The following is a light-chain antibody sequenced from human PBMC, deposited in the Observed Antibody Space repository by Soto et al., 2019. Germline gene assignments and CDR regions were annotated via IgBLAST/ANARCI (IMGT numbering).Light chain of an antibody. V-gene: IGLV2-23*01. CDR3: CSYAGSSTSV. Sequence: QSALTQPASVSGSPGQSITISCTGTSSDVGSYNLVSWYQQHPGKAPKLRIYEGSKRPSGVSNRFSGSKSGNTASLTISGLQAEDEADYYCCSYAGSSTSVFGGGTKVTVL. J-gene: IGLJ2*01. CDR1: SSDVGSYNL. CDR2: EGS.